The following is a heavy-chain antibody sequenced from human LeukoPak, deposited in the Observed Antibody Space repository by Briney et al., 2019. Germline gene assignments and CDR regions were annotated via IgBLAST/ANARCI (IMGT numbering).Heavy chain of an antibody. CDR3: ARVSSSLYYFDY. CDR1: GGSISSYY. D-gene: IGHD6-13*01. J-gene: IGHJ4*02. CDR2: IYTSGST. V-gene: IGHV4-4*07. Sequence: SETLSLTCTVSGGSISSYYWSWVRQPAGKGLEWIGRIYTSGSTKYNPSLRSGVTMSVEKTKKQLSLKLSSVTAADTAVYYCARVSSSLYYFDYWGQGTLVTVSS.